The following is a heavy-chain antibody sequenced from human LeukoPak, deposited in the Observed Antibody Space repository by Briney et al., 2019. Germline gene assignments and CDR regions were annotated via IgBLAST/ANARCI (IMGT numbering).Heavy chain of an antibody. D-gene: IGHD4-17*01. CDR3: AKSRGLTTVTHS. CDR1: GGSFSGYY. V-gene: IGHV4-34*01. J-gene: IGHJ4*02. CDR2: INHSGST. Sequence: PSETLSLTCAVYGGSFSGYYWSWIRQPPGKGLEWIGEINHSGSTNYNPSLKSRVTISVDTSKNQFSLKLSSVTAADTAVYYCAKSRGLTTVTHSWGQGTLVTVSS.